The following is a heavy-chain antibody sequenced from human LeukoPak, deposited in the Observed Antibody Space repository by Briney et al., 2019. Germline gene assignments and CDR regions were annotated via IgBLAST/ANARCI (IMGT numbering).Heavy chain of an antibody. CDR1: GGSISSGGYY. D-gene: IGHD4-17*01. J-gene: IGHJ4*02. V-gene: IGHV4-31*03. CDR2: IYYSGST. CDR3: ARDADDGYFDY. Sequence: SETLSLTCTVSGGSISSGGYYWSWIRQHPGKGLEWIGYIYYSGSTYYNPSLKSRVTISVDTSKNQFSLKLSSVTAADTAVYYCARDADDGYFDYWGQGTLVTVSS.